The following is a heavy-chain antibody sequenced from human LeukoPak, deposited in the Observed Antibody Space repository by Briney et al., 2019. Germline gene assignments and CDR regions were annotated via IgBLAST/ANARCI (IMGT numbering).Heavy chain of an antibody. J-gene: IGHJ6*03. Sequence: GGSLRLSCAASGFTFSSHGMSWVRQAPGKGLEWVSTISGSGDNTYYADSVKGRFTISRDNSKNTLYLQMNSPRAEDTAVYYCAKPNVGYYYYMDVRGKGTTVTISS. CDR1: GFTFSSHG. CDR3: AKPNVGYYYYMDV. D-gene: IGHD1-26*01. CDR2: ISGSGDNT. V-gene: IGHV3-23*01.